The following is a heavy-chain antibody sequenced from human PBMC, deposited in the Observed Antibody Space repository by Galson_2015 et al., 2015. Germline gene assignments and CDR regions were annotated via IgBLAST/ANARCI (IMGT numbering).Heavy chain of an antibody. J-gene: IGHJ5*02. D-gene: IGHD3-10*01. CDR3: AAQLLWFGTYNWFDP. CDR2: IYYSGTT. CDR1: GGSISSGDYY. Sequence: TLSLTCTVSGGSISSGDYYWSWIRQPPGKGLEWIGYIYYSGTTYYNPSLKSRVTISVDTSKNQFSLNLSSVTAADTAVYYCAAQLLWFGTYNWFDPWGQGTLVTVSS. V-gene: IGHV4-30-4*01.